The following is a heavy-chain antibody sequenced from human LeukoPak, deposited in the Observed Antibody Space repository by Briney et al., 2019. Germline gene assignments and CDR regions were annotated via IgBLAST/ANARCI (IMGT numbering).Heavy chain of an antibody. CDR1: GFTFSSYW. Sequence: GGSLRLSCAASGFTFSSYWMHWVRQAPGKGLVWVSRINSDGSSTSYADSVKGRFTISRDNAKNTLYLQMNSLRAEDTAVYYCARGPYMVPDGNWFDPWGQGTLVTVSS. J-gene: IGHJ5*02. D-gene: IGHD1-14*01. CDR3: ARGPYMVPDGNWFDP. CDR2: INSDGSST. V-gene: IGHV3-74*01.